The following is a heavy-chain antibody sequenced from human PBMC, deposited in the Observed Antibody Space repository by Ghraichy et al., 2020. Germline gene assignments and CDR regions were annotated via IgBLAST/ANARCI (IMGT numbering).Heavy chain of an antibody. D-gene: IGHD3-3*01. CDR1: GGSFSGYY. J-gene: IGHJ4*02. CDR3: ARGPPGILEWPPAPDY. Sequence: SETLSLTCAVYGGSFSGYYWSWIRQPPGKGLEWIGEINHSGSTNYNPSLKSRVTVSVDTSKNQFSLKLSSVTAADTAVYYCARGPPGILEWPPAPDYWGQGTLVTVSS. V-gene: IGHV4-34*01. CDR2: INHSGST.